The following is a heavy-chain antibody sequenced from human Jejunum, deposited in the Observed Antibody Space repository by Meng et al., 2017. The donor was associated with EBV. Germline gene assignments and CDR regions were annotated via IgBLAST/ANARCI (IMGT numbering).Heavy chain of an antibody. V-gene: IGHV1-46*01. Sequence: QVQLVQSGAEVKRPGASVKVSCKTSGYTFTNYYMHWVRQAPGLGLEWMGIINPNSGSTNYAQKFRGSVTMTRDTSTTTGYMELSSLRSEDTAVYYCARGREYSGYQEYYFDYWGQGTLVTVAS. CDR2: INPNSGST. D-gene: IGHD5-12*01. J-gene: IGHJ4*02. CDR1: GYTFTNYY. CDR3: ARGREYSGYQEYYFDY.